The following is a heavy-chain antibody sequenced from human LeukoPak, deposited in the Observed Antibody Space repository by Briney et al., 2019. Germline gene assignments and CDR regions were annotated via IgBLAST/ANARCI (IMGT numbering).Heavy chain of an antibody. Sequence: SETLSLTCAAYGGSFSGYYWSWIRQPPGKGLEWIGEINHSGSTNYNPSLKSRVTISVDTSKNQFSLKLSSVTAADTAVYYCARVVPAYYYHMDVWGKGTTVTVSS. V-gene: IGHV4-34*01. CDR3: ARVVPAYYYHMDV. D-gene: IGHD2-2*01. CDR2: INHSGST. J-gene: IGHJ6*03. CDR1: GGSFSGYY.